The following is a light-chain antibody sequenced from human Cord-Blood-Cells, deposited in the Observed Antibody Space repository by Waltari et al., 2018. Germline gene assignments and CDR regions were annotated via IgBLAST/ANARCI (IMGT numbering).Light chain of an antibody. CDR2: EVS. J-gene: IGLJ3*02. CDR1: SSDVGGYNY. V-gene: IGLV2-14*01. Sequence: QSALTQPASVSGSPGQSITISCTGTSSDVGGYNYVPWYQRHPGKAPKLMIYEVSNRPSGVSKRFSGSKSGNTASLTISGLQAEDEADYYCSSYTSSSTWVFGGGTKLTVL. CDR3: SSYTSSSTWV.